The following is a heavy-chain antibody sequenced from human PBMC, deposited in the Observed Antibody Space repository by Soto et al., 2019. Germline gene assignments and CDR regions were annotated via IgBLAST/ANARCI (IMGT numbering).Heavy chain of an antibody. CDR1: GYTFTSYY. Sequence: QVQLVQSGAEVKKPGASVKVSCKASGYTFTSYYMHWVRQAPGQGLEWMGIINPSGGSTSYAQKFQGRVTLTRDTSTSTVYMELSSLRSEDTAVYYCARVVTTTKYYGDYGDETIPDAFDIWGQGTMVTVSS. D-gene: IGHD4-17*01. CDR3: ARVVTTTKYYGDYGDETIPDAFDI. V-gene: IGHV1-46*01. CDR2: INPSGGST. J-gene: IGHJ3*02.